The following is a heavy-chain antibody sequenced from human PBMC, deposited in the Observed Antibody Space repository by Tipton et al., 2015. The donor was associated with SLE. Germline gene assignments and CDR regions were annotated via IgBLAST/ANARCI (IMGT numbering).Heavy chain of an antibody. V-gene: IGHV4-59*08. Sequence: TLSLTCTVSGGSISSYYWSWIRQPPGKGLEWIGYIYYSGSTNYNPSFQSRVTMSMDTSKKQFSLVLSSVTAADTAVYYCAAHAAGRGGSGYWGQGTLVTVSS. CDR1: GGSISSYY. CDR2: IYYSGST. J-gene: IGHJ4*02. D-gene: IGHD2-15*01. CDR3: AAHAAGRGGSGY.